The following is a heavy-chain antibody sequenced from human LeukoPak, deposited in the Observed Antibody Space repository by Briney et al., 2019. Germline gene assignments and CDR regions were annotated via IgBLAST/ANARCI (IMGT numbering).Heavy chain of an antibody. CDR1: GFTFSSYW. V-gene: IGHV3-7*01. D-gene: IGHD2/OR15-2a*01. CDR2: IMQDGDAK. Sequence: GGSQRLSCAPSGFTFSSYWMTWVRQAPGKGLGWVANIMQDGDAKYFVDSVKGRFTFSRDNAKNSLYLQMNSLRVEDTGVYYCARHFYGYFDSWGQGTLVTVSS. J-gene: IGHJ4*02. CDR3: ARHFYGYFDS.